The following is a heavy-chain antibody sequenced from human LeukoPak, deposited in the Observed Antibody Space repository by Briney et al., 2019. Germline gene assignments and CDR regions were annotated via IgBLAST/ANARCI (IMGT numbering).Heavy chain of an antibody. D-gene: IGHD3-16*01. CDR3: AKDKTYDYVWGSGYYFDY. CDR2: ISGDGGST. CDR1: GFTFDDYA. V-gene: IGHV3-43*02. J-gene: IGHJ4*02. Sequence: PGGSLRLSCAASGFTFDDYAMHWVRQAPGKGLEWVSLISGDGGSTYYADSVKGRFTISRDNSKNSLYLQMNSLRTEDTALYYCAKDKTYDYVWGSGYYFDYWGQGTLVTVSS.